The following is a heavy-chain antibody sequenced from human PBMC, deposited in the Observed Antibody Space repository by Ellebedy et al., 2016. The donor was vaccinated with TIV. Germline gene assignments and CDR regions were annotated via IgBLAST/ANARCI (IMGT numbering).Heavy chain of an antibody. CDR2: IYPGDSDT. J-gene: IGHJ6*02. CDR1: GYSFSNYW. Sequence: ASVKVSCKGSGYSFSNYWIAWVRQMPGKGLEYMGMIYPGDSDTRYSPSFRSQVTLSADKSISTAYLQWSSLKASDTAMYYCARQARDSYYYYGMDVWGQGTTVTVSS. CDR3: ARQARDSYYYYGMDV. V-gene: IGHV5-51*01.